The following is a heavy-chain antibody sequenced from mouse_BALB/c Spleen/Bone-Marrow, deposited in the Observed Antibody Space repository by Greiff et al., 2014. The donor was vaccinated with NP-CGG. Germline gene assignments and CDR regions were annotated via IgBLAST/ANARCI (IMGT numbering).Heavy chain of an antibody. CDR1: GFSLSRYS. V-gene: IGHV2-6-4*01. CDR3: ARFLDYDGGDWYFDV. Sequence: QVHVKQSGPGLVAPSQSLSITCTVSGFSLSRYSVHWVRQPPGKGLKWLGMIWGGGSTDYNSALKSRLSISKDNSKSQVFLKMSSLQTYDTAMYYCARFLDYDGGDWYFDVWGAGTTVTVSS. D-gene: IGHD2-4*01. CDR2: IWGGGST. J-gene: IGHJ1*01.